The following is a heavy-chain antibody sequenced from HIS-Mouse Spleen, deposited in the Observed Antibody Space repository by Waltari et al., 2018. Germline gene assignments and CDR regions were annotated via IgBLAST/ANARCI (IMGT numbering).Heavy chain of an antibody. CDR3: ARGLIAARFDY. CDR2: INHSGST. CDR1: GGSFSGYY. J-gene: IGHJ4*02. D-gene: IGHD6-6*01. Sequence: QVQLQQWGAGLLKPSETLSLTCAVYGGSFSGYYWSWIRQPPGKGLEWIGEINHSGSTNYNPSLESRVTISVDTSKNQFSLKLSSVTAADTAVYYCARGLIAARFDYWGQGTLVTVSS. V-gene: IGHV4-34*01.